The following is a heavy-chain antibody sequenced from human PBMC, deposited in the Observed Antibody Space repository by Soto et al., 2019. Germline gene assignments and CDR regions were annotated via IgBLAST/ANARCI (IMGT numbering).Heavy chain of an antibody. D-gene: IGHD6-19*01. CDR3: ARDQRGRVAVAGIAWFDP. CDR2: IIPIFATT. Sequence: SVKVSCKASGDTFSSYSISWVRQVPGQGLEWMGGIIPIFATTNYAQKFQGRVTITADKSTSTAYMQLSSLRAEDTAVYYCARDQRGRVAVAGIAWFDPWGQGTLVTVSS. J-gene: IGHJ5*02. V-gene: IGHV1-69*06. CDR1: GDTFSSYS.